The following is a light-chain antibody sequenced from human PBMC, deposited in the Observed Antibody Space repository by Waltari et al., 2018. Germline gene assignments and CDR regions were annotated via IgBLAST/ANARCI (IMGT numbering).Light chain of an antibody. J-gene: IGLJ2*01. CDR2: DNS. CDR3: QVWDSTTDHAI. Sequence: SYVVTQPPSVSLAPGKTATITCGGDDIGRKNVCWYQQRPGQAPVLVVYDNSDRSSGVPGRFSGSNSGDTATLTISMVEVGDEADFYCQVWDSTTDHAIFGGGTKLTVL. V-gene: IGLV3-21*03. CDR1: DIGRKN.